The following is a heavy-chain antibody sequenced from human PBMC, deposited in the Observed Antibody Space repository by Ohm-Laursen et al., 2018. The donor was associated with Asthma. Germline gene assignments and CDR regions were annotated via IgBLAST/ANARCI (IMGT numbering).Heavy chain of an antibody. CDR2: ISAYNGNT. J-gene: IGHJ4*02. CDR1: GYTFSSYD. V-gene: IGHV1-18*01. D-gene: IGHD2-15*01. CDR3: ARGRSGEDY. Sequence: LVKVSCKASGYTFSSYDINWVRQATGQGLEWMGWISAYNGNTNYAQKLQGRVTMTTDTSTSTAYMELRSLRSDDTAVYYCARGRSGEDYWGQGTLVPVSS.